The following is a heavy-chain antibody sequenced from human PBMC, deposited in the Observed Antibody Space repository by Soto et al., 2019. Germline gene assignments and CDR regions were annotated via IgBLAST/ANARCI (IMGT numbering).Heavy chain of an antibody. CDR2: IGGTADAT. CDR3: ARVFGVENFDY. CDR1: GFTFSDYA. J-gene: IGHJ4*02. V-gene: IGHV3-23*01. Sequence: GGSLRLSCAASGFTFSDYAMSWVRQAPGKGLEWVSAIGGTADATHYADSVKGRFTISRDNSKNTLFLQLKSVESDDTAVYYCARVFGVENFDYWGQGTLVTVSS. D-gene: IGHD3-3*01.